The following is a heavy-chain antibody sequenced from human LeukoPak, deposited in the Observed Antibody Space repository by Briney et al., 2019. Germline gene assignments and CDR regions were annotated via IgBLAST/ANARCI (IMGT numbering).Heavy chain of an antibody. CDR2: INDSGST. V-gene: IGHV4-34*01. CDR1: GVSFSGYY. Sequence: SETLSLTCAVSGVSFSGYYWSWIRQPPGKGLEWIGEINDSGSTNYKPSLKSRVTISVDTSKNQYSLKLRSVTAADTAVYYCARTVTMEAFDYWGQGTLVTVSS. J-gene: IGHJ4*02. CDR3: ARTVTMEAFDY. D-gene: IGHD1-1*01.